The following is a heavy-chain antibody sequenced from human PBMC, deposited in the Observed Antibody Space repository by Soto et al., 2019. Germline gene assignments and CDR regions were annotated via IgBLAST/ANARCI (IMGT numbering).Heavy chain of an antibody. CDR2: IRGKSEGGPT. Sequence: EVQLVESGGGLVKPGESLRLSCAASGFNFNVAWMNWVRQAPGKGVEWVGRIRGKSEGGPTDYSALVKGRFTISRHDSETTLYLQMNSLRTEDTGVYFCTTDPFYDSSGFGYWGQRTLVTVSS. CDR3: TTDPFYDSSGFGY. J-gene: IGHJ4*02. V-gene: IGHV3-15*07. D-gene: IGHD3-22*01. CDR1: GFNFNVAW.